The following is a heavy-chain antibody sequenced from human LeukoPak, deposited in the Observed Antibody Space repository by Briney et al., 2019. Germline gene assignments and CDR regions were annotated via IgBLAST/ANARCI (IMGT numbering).Heavy chain of an antibody. D-gene: IGHD5-18*01. J-gene: IGHJ4*02. CDR3: ARVVGYSYGFDY. Sequence: SSETLSLTCTVSGGSISSYYWSWIRQPPGKGLEWIGYIYYSGSTNYNPSLKSRVTISVDTSKNQFSLKLSSVTAADTAVYYCARVVGYSYGFDYWGQGTLVTVSS. CDR1: GGSISSYY. V-gene: IGHV4-59*01. CDR2: IYYSGST.